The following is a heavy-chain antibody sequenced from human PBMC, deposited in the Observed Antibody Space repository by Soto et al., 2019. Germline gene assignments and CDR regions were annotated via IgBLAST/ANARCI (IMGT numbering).Heavy chain of an antibody. V-gene: IGHV3-11*03. D-gene: IGHD2-2*01. CDR2: ISGSHIYT. CDR1: GFTFSDYY. Sequence: PGGSLRLSCAASGFTFSDYYMTWIRQAPGKGLEWVAYISGSHIYTNYADSVKGRFAVSRDNAKNSLFLQLNSLRAEDTAVYYCARPASVTLFNDAFDVWGQGTMVTVSS. CDR3: ARPASVTLFNDAFDV. J-gene: IGHJ3*01.